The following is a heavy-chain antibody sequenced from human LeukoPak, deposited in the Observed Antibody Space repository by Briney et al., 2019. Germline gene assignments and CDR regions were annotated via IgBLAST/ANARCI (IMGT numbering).Heavy chain of an antibody. CDR1: GGSISSYY. CDR3: ARGLLVPAAFFDY. Sequence: HPSETLSLTCTVSGGSISSYYWSWIRQPPGKGLEWIGEINHSGSTNYNPSLKSRVTISVDTSKNQFSLKLSSVTAADTAVYYCARGLLVPAAFFDYWGQGTLVTVSS. V-gene: IGHV4-34*01. CDR2: INHSGST. J-gene: IGHJ4*02. D-gene: IGHD2-2*01.